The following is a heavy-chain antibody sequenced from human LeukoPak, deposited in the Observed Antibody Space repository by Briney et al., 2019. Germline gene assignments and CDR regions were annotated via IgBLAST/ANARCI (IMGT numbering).Heavy chain of an antibody. CDR1: GYTFSNYG. J-gene: IGHJ4*02. D-gene: IGHD4-17*01. Sequence: GASVKVSCKASGYTFSNYGIRWVRQAPGQGLEWLGWISAYNGNTNYAQKFQGRVTMTTDTSTSTAYMELRSLRFDDTAVYYCARDDYGDYQRYWRQRTQVTVSS. V-gene: IGHV1-18*01. CDR2: ISAYNGNT. CDR3: ARDDYGDYQRY.